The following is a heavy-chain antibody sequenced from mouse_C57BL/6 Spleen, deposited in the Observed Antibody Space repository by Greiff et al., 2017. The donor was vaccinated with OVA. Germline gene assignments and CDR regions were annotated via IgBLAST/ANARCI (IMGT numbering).Heavy chain of an antibody. Sequence: QVQLKQSGAELVRPGASVTLSCKASGYTFTDYEMHWVKQTPVHGLEWIGAIDPETGGTAYNQKFKGKAILTADKSSSTAYMELRSLTSEDSAVYYCTRSLFITTSSYAMDDWGQGTSVTVSS. CDR1: GYTFTDYE. CDR2: IDPETGGT. D-gene: IGHD1-1*01. V-gene: IGHV1-15*01. J-gene: IGHJ4*01. CDR3: TRSLFITTSSYAMDD.